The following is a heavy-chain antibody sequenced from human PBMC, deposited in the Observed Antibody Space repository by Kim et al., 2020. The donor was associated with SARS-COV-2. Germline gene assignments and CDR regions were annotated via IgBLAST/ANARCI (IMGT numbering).Heavy chain of an antibody. Sequence: SVKVSCKASGGTFSSYTISWVRQAPGQGLEWMGRIIPIIGIANYAQKFQGRVTITTDKSTSTAYMELSSLRSEDPAVYYCARDLKGRVYGVHAAPDCWGQGTLVTVSS. CDR1: GGTFSSYT. CDR3: ARDLKGRVYGVHAAPDC. CDR2: IIPIIGIA. V-gene: IGHV1-69*04. J-gene: IGHJ4*02. D-gene: IGHD4-17*01.